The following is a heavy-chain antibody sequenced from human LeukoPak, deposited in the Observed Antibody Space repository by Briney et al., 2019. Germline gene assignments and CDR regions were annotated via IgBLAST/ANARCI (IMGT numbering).Heavy chain of an antibody. D-gene: IGHD3-22*01. CDR2: ISGSGGST. CDR3: AKDGDSSGYTHFDY. J-gene: IGHJ4*02. Sequence: GGSLTLSCAASGFTFSSYAMSWVRQAQGKGLEWVSAISGSGGSTYYAGSVKGRFTISRDNSKNTLYLQMNSLRAEDTAVYYCAKDGDSSGYTHFDYWGQGTLVTVSS. V-gene: IGHV3-23*01. CDR1: GFTFSSYA.